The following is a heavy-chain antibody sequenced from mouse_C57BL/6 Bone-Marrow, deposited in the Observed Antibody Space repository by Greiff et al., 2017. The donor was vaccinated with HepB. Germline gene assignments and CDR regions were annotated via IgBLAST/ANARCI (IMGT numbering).Heavy chain of an antibody. J-gene: IGHJ3*01. CDR3: ARPPFAY. Sequence: VQLQQPGAELVRPGTSVKLSCKASGYTFTSYWMHWVKQRPGQGLEWIGVIDPSDSYTNYNQKFKGKATLTVDTSSSTAYRQLSSLPSEDSAVYDCARPPFAYWGQGTLVTVSA. V-gene: IGHV1-59*01. CDR1: GYTFTSYW. CDR2: IDPSDSYT.